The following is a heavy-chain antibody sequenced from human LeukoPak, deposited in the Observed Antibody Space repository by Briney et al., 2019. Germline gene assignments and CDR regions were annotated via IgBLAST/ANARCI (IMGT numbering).Heavy chain of an antibody. CDR2: INHSGST. CDR3: ARSSWYLDYFDH. J-gene: IGHJ4*02. CDR1: GFTFSTYN. D-gene: IGHD6-13*01. V-gene: IGHV4-34*01. Sequence: GSLRLSCAASGFTFSTYNMNWVRQPPGKGLEWIGEINHSGSTNYNPSLKSRVTISVDTSKNQFSLKLSSVTAADTAVYYCARSSWYLDYFDHWGQGTLVTVSS.